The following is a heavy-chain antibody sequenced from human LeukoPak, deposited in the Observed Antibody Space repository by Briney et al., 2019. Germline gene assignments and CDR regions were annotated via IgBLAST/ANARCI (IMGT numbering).Heavy chain of an antibody. CDR3: ARGLKVGATSPFDP. D-gene: IGHD1-26*01. Sequence: SETLSLTCAVYGGSFSGYYWSWIRQPPGKGLEWIGEINHSGSTNYNPSLKSRVTISVDTSKNHFSLKLSSVTAADTAVYYCARGLKVGATSPFDPWGQGTLVTVSS. J-gene: IGHJ5*02. CDR2: INHSGST. CDR1: GGSFSGYY. V-gene: IGHV4-34*01.